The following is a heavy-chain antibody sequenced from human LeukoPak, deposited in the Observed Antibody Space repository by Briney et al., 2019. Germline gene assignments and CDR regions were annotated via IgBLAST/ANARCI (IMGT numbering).Heavy chain of an antibody. D-gene: IGHD5-24*01. CDR2: INSGSSTI. V-gene: IGHV3-48*01. CDR3: ARSDDPDY. J-gene: IGHJ4*02. CDR1: GFTFSNYN. Sequence: QTGGSLRLSCAASGFTFSNYNMNWVRQAPGKGLEWVSYINSGSSTIFYADSMKGRFTISRDNAKNSLYLQMNSLRAEDTAVYYCARSDDPDYWGQGTLLTVSS.